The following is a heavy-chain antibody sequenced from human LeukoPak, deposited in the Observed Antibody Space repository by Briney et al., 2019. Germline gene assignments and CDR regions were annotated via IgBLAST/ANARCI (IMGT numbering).Heavy chain of an antibody. CDR3: ARVSVGYCSNTNCKGGYFDY. D-gene: IGHD2-2*01. J-gene: IGHJ4*02. CDR2: ISYDGSNK. CDR1: GFTFSSYA. Sequence: GGSLKLSCAASGFTFSSYAMSWVRQAPGKGLEWVAVISYDGSNKYYADSVKGRFTISRDNSKNTLYLQMNSLGAEDTAVYYCARVSVGYCSNTNCKGGYFDYWGQGTLVTVSS. V-gene: IGHV3-30-3*01.